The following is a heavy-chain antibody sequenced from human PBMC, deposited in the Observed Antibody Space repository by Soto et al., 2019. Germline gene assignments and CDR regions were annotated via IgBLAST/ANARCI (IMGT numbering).Heavy chain of an antibody. CDR1: GYPFTHYY. Sequence: QVQLVQSGAEVKKPGASVKLSCRTSGYPFTHYYIHWVRQAPGQGLEWLAIINPASGSTNYAQDFQGRVTLTMDTSTTTVYMELSGLRAEDTAIFYCARDLAAGDYWGQGTLVTVSS. CDR3: ARDLAAGDY. D-gene: IGHD6-13*01. V-gene: IGHV1-46*01. CDR2: INPASGST. J-gene: IGHJ4*02.